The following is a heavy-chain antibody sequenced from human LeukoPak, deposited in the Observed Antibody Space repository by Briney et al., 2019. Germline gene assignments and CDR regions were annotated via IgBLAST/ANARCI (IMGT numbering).Heavy chain of an antibody. D-gene: IGHD1-26*01. Sequence: GGSLRLSCAASGFTFSSYAMSWVRQAPGKGLEWVSAISGSGGSTYYADSVKGRFTISRDNAKNSLYLQMNSMRAEDTAVYSCARGAGARWFDPWGQGTLVTVSS. J-gene: IGHJ5*02. V-gene: IGHV3-23*01. CDR1: GFTFSSYA. CDR2: ISGSGGST. CDR3: ARGAGARWFDP.